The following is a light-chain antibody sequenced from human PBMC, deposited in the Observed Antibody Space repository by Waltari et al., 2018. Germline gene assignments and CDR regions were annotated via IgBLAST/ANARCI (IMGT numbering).Light chain of an antibody. CDR3: QHYVRLPAT. Sequence: EIVLTQSPGTLSLSPGERATFPCRASQSVGRSLAWYQRKPGQAPRLLIFAASSRATGVPDRFCGIGSGADFSLSISRLEPKDLAVYYCQHYVRLPATFGQGTKVEIK. J-gene: IGKJ1*01. CDR2: AAS. V-gene: IGKV3-20*01. CDR1: QSVGRS.